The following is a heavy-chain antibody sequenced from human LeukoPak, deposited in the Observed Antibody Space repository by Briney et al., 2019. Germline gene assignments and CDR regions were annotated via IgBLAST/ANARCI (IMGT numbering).Heavy chain of an antibody. Sequence: GGSLRLSCAVSGFTFSSYWMHWVRQAPGKGLEWVSYISDSSAMYYADSVRGRFTISRENDKNSLFLQMNSLRAEDTAVYYCARDGGYSGFDADCWGQGTLVTVSS. J-gene: IGHJ4*02. CDR2: ISDSSAM. CDR3: ARDGGYSGFDADC. D-gene: IGHD5-12*01. CDR1: GFTFSSYW. V-gene: IGHV3-48*01.